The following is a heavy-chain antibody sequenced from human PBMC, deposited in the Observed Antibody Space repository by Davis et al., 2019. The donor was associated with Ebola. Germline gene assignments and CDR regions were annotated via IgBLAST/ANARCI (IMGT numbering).Heavy chain of an antibody. CDR3: AKDQAVAGTSYYYYGIDV. V-gene: IGHV3-30*18. CDR2: ISYDGSNK. CDR1: GFTFSSYG. J-gene: IGHJ6*02. Sequence: GESLKISCAASGFTFSSYGMNWVRQAPGKGLEWVAVISYDGSNKYYADSVKGRFTISRDNSKNTLYLQMNSLRAEDTAVYYCAKDQAVAGTSYYYYGIDVWGQGTTVTVSS. D-gene: IGHD6-19*01.